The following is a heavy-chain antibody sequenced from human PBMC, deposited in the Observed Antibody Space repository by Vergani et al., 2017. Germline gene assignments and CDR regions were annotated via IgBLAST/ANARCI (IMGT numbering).Heavy chain of an antibody. J-gene: IGHJ6*04. CDR3: ATDRGDGYNYDYYYGMDV. CDR1: GYTLTELS. CDR2: LDPEDGET. V-gene: IGHV1-24*01. Sequence: QVQLVQSGAEVKKPGASVKVSCKVSGYTLTELSMHWVRQAPGKGLEWMGGLDPEDGETIYAQKFQGRVTMTEDTSTDKAYMELSSLRSEDTAVYSGATDRGDGYNYDYYYGMDVWGEGTTVTVSS. D-gene: IGHD5-24*01.